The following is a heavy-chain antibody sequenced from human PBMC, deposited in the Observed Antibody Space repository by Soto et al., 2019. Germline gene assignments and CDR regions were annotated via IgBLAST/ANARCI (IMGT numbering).Heavy chain of an antibody. CDR3: ARAIYGDYFSDTDYYYYYYGMDV. Sequence: PGGSLRLSCAASGFTFSDYYMSWIRQAPGKGLEWVSYISSSGSTIYYADSVKGRFTISRDNAKNSLYLQMNSLRAEDTAVYYCARAIYGDYFSDTDYYYYYYGMDVWGQGTTVTVSS. CDR2: ISSSGSTI. CDR1: GFTFSDYY. V-gene: IGHV3-11*01. J-gene: IGHJ6*02. D-gene: IGHD4-17*01.